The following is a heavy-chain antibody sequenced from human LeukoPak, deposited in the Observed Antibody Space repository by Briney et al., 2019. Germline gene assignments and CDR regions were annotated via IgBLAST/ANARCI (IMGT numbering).Heavy chain of an antibody. D-gene: IGHD5-18*01. CDR2: IYYSGNT. CDR1: GGSISSYY. J-gene: IGHJ4*02. CDR3: ARGAAGYSYG. Sequence: SETLSLTCTVSGGSISSYYWSWIRQPPGKGLEWIGHIYYSGNTNYNPSLKSRVTISIDTSKNQFSLRLSSVTAADTAVYYCARGAAGYSYGWGQGTLVTVSS. V-gene: IGHV4-59*01.